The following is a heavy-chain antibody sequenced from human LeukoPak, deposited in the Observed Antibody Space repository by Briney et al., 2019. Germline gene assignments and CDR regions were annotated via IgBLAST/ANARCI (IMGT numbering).Heavy chain of an antibody. J-gene: IGHJ5*02. Sequence: PGGSLRLSCAASGFTFSSYGMHWVRQAPGKGLEWAAFIRYDGSNKYYADSVKGRFTISRDNSKNTLYLQMNSLRAEDTAVYYCAKVMRVAAHNWFDPWGQGTLVTVSS. CDR1: GFTFSSYG. CDR2: IRYDGSNK. V-gene: IGHV3-30*02. CDR3: AKVMRVAAHNWFDP. D-gene: IGHD6-6*01.